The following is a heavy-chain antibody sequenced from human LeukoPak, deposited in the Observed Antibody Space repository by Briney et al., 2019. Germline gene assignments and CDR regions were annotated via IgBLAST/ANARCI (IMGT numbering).Heavy chain of an antibody. Sequence: GASVKVSCKTSGYTFSNSDINWVRQAPGQRLEWIGWSNPKRGTAGSSSRFQGRVNLTTDTSTTTAFLELTSLQSDDTAVYYCARGVDNNIWGQGTLVTVSS. D-gene: IGHD1-14*01. V-gene: IGHV1-8*02. CDR1: GYTFSNSD. J-gene: IGHJ3*01. CDR3: ARGVDNNI. CDR2: SNPKRGTA.